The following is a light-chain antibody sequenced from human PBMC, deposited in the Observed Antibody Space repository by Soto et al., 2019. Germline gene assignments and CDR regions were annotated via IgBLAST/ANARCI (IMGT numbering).Light chain of an antibody. Sequence: QSVLTQPPSASGTPGQRVTISCSGGTSNIERDTVNWFQQLPGMAPKLLIYGNDRRPSGVPDRFSGSKSGTSASLAISGLQFEDEADYYCATWDGSLNGWVFGGGTKLTVL. CDR2: GND. CDR1: TSNIERDT. V-gene: IGLV1-44*01. J-gene: IGLJ3*02. CDR3: ATWDGSLNGWV.